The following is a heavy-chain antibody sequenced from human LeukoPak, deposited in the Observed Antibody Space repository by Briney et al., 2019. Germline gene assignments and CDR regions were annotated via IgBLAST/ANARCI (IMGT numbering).Heavy chain of an antibody. D-gene: IGHD1-26*01. Sequence: SESLSLTCPVAGASTRTSEHCCSWVRQTPVKGLEWLGFIFYTRTTYYNPSLKSRVRISIDTSKTQFSLRLTSATAADTAIYYCAGDDSLGGTYYWGPGTPVTVSS. CDR3: AGDDSLGGTYY. J-gene: IGHJ4*02. CDR2: IFYTRTT. V-gene: IGHV4-30-4*01. CDR1: GASTRTSEHC.